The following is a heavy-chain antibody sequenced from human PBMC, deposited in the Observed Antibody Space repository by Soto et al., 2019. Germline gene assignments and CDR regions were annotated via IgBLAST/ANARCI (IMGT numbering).Heavy chain of an antibody. CDR2: IYYNGNT. D-gene: IGHD3-16*01. CDR3: ARALNLREVPYYFDF. CDR1: GGSISSYY. V-gene: IGHV4-59*01. Sequence: SETLSLTCTVSGGSISSYYWSWIRQPPGKGLEWIGFIYYNGNTNYNPSLKSRVTISIDTSKNQFSLNLTSVTAADTAVYYCARALNLREVPYYFDFWGQGNLVTVSS. J-gene: IGHJ4*02.